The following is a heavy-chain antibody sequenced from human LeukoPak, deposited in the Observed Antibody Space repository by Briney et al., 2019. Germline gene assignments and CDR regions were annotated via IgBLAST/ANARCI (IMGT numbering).Heavy chain of an antibody. V-gene: IGHV4-59*01. CDR1: GGSISSYY. J-gene: IGHJ4*02. CDR2: IYYSGST. CDR3: ARAIALNYFDY. Sequence: SETLSLTCTVSGGSISSYYWSWIRQPPGKGLEWIGYIYYSGSTNYNPSLKSRVTISVDTSKNQFSLKLSSVTAADTAVYYCARAIALNYFDYWGQGTLVTVSS. D-gene: IGHD6-13*01.